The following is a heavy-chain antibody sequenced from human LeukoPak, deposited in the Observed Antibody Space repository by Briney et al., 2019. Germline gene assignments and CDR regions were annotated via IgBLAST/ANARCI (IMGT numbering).Heavy chain of an antibody. J-gene: IGHJ4*02. V-gene: IGHV4-4*07. D-gene: IGHD2-15*01. CDR2: IYTSGST. Sequence: SETLSLTCTVSGGSMSRYYWSWIRQPAGKGLEWIGRIYTSGSTNYNPSLKSRVAMSVDTSKNLFSLKLTSVTAADTAVYYCARAACIGGTCLDYWGQGTLVTVSS. CDR3: ARAACIGGTCLDY. CDR1: GGSMSRYY.